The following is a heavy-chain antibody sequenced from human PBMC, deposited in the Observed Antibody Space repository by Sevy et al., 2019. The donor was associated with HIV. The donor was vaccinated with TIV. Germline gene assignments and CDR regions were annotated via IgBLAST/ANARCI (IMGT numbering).Heavy chain of an antibody. CDR1: GFNFSDYA. Sequence: GGSLRLSCAASGFNFSDYAMSWVRQAPGGGLEWVSVISGSGGTSYNADSVQGRFTISRDNSKSTLYLQMNNLRAEDTAIYYCTKKGGGGGWSLLSAFDVWGQGTTVTVSS. CDR3: TKKGGGGGWSLLSAFDV. CDR2: ISGSGGTS. J-gene: IGHJ3*01. V-gene: IGHV3-23*01. D-gene: IGHD6-19*01.